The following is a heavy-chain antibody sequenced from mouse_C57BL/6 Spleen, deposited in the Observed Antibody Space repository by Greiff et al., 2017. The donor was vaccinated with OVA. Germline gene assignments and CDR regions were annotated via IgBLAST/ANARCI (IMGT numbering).Heavy chain of an antibody. Sequence: VQLKQSGPGLVKPGDSVKLSCKASGYTFTGYFMNWVMQSPGKSLEWIGRINPYNGDTFSNQKFTGKATLTIAKSSSTAHMRLRSLTTEDSAVDYCASDGYGSSYVGYFDYWGQGTPVTVSS. CDR2: INPYNGDT. CDR1: GYTFTGYF. J-gene: IGHJ2*01. V-gene: IGHV1-20*01. CDR3: ASDGYGSSYVGYFDY. D-gene: IGHD1-1*01.